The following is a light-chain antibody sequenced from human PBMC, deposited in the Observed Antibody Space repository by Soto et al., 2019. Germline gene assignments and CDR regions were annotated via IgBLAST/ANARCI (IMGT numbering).Light chain of an antibody. J-gene: IGLJ1*01. CDR2: GNS. Sequence: CVLTRPPSVSGAAGEGGTISCTGSSSNIGAGYDVHWYQQLPGTAPKLLIYGNSNRPSGVPDRFSGSKSGTSASLAITGLQAEDEADYYCQSYDSSLSGSGVFGTGTKVTVL. CDR3: QSYDSSLSGSGV. V-gene: IGLV1-40*01. CDR1: SSNIGAGYD.